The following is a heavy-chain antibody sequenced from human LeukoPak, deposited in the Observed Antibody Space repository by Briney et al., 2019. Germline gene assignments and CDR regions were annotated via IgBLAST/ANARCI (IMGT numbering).Heavy chain of an antibody. D-gene: IGHD4-17*01. CDR2: ISGSGGST. Sequence: GGSLRLSCAASGFTFSSYAMSWVRQAPGKGLEWVSAISGSGGSTYYADSVKGRFTISRDNSKNTLYLQMNSLRAEDTAVYYCAKDQGRPVTVTTDHWGQGTLVTVSS. J-gene: IGHJ5*02. V-gene: IGHV3-23*01. CDR3: AKDQGRPVTVTTDH. CDR1: GFTFSSYA.